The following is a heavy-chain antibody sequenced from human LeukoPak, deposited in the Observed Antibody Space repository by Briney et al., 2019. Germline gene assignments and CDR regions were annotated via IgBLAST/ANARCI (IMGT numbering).Heavy chain of an antibody. CDR2: INTNTGNP. J-gene: IGHJ4*02. CDR1: GYTFSSYG. CDR3: ARRDHSGSYQISPGDFDY. Sequence: ASVKVSCKASGYTFSSYGMNWVRQSPGQGLEWMGGINTNTGNPTYAQGFTGRFVFSLDTSVSTAYLQISSLKAEDTAVYYCARRDHSGSYQISPGDFDYWGQGTLVTVSS. V-gene: IGHV7-4-1*02. D-gene: IGHD1-26*01.